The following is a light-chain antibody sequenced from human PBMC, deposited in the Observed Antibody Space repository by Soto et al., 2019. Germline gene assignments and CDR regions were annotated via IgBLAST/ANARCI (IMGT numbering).Light chain of an antibody. CDR2: GAS. CDR3: QKYKNWAT. CDR1: QSVSSN. V-gene: IGKV3-15*01. Sequence: EIVMTQSPATLSVSPGERATLSCRASQSVSSNLAWYQQKPGQAPRLLIYGASTRATGIPARFSGSGSGTEFTLTISSLTSEDFAVYYCQKYKNWATFGQEPRVEI. J-gene: IGKJ1*01.